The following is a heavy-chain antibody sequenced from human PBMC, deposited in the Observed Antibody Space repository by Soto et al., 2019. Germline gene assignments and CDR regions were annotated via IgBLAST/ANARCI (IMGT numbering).Heavy chain of an antibody. Sequence: ASVKVSCKASGYTFTSYYMHWVRQAPGQGLEWMGIINPSGGSTSYAQKFQGRVTMTRDTSTSTVYMELSSLRSEDTAVYYCARDGEQLVYYYYYGMDVWGQGTTVIVS. CDR3: ARDGEQLVYYYYYGMDV. CDR2: INPSGGST. CDR1: GYTFTSYY. V-gene: IGHV1-46*01. D-gene: IGHD6-6*01. J-gene: IGHJ6*02.